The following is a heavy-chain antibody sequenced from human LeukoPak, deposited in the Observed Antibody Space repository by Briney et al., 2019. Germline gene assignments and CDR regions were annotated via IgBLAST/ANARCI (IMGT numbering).Heavy chain of an antibody. CDR2: ISGSGGST. Sequence: PGGSLRLSCAASGFTFSSYAMSWVRQAPGKGLEWVSAISGSGGSTYYADSVKGRFTISRDNSKNTLYLQMNSLRAEDTAVYYCAKGHDFWSGYFLDYWGQGTLVTVSS. V-gene: IGHV3-23*01. CDR1: GFTFSSYA. D-gene: IGHD3-3*01. CDR3: AKGHDFWSGYFLDY. J-gene: IGHJ4*02.